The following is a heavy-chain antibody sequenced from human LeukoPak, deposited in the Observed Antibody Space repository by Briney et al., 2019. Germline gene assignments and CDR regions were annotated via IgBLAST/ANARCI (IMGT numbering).Heavy chain of an antibody. V-gene: IGHV4-38-2*02. CDR3: ARAITMVRGVITPYFDY. CDR2: IYHSGST. D-gene: IGHD3-10*01. Sequence: PSETLSLTCTVSGYSISSGYYWGWIRQPPGKGLEWIGSIYHSGSTYYNPSLKSRVTISVDTSKNQFSLKLSSVTAADTAVYYCARAITMVRGVITPYFDYWGQGTLVTVSS. J-gene: IGHJ4*02. CDR1: GYSISSGYY.